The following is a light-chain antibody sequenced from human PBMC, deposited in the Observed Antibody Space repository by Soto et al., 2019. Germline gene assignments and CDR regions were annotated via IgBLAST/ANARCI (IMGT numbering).Light chain of an antibody. J-gene: IGKJ4*01. CDR3: QQRRTWPLT. V-gene: IGKV3-11*01. CDR2: DAS. CDR1: QSVKSY. Sequence: EVVLTQTPATLSLSPGERATLSCRASQSVKSYLVWYQQKPGQTPRLLIYDASNRATGIPARFSGSGSETDFTLTISSLDPEDFAVYYCQQRRTWPLTFGGGTRVEIK.